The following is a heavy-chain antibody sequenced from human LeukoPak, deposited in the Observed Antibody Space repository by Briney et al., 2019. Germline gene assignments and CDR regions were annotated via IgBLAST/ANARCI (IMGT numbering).Heavy chain of an antibody. CDR3: ARGLRYQLTKPSFDP. CDR1: GLSFSGYY. V-gene: IGHV4-34*01. Sequence: SETLSLTCAVYGLSFSGYYWSWIPHPQGKGLEWIREINHSGSTNYNPSLKSRVTISVDTSKNQCSLKLRSLTAADTAVYYCARGLRYQLTKPSFDPWGQGTLVTVSS. CDR2: INHSGST. J-gene: IGHJ5*02. D-gene: IGHD2-2*01.